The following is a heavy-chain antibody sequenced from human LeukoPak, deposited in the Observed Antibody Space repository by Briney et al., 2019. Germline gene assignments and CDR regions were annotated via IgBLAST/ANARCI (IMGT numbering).Heavy chain of an antibody. V-gene: IGHV1-69*04. CDR1: GCTFSSYA. CDR3: ARHSLYCSSTSCRYSYSYGMAV. Sequence: SVKVSCKASGCTFSSYAISWVRQAPGQGLEWMGSIIPILGIANYAQKFQGRVTITADKSTSTAYMQLSSLRSEDTAVYYCARHSLYCSSTSCRYSYSYGMAVWGQGTTVTVYS. D-gene: IGHD2-2*01. J-gene: IGHJ6*02. CDR2: IIPILGIA.